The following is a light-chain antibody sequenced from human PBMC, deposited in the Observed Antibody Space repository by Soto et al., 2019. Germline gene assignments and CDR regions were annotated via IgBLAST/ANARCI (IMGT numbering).Light chain of an antibody. V-gene: IGKV3-15*01. CDR3: QQYNNWPT. Sequence: ETVMTQSPATLSVSPGERATLSCRASQSVSSNLAWYQHKPGQAPRLLIYGASNRATGIPARFSGSGSGTEFTLTISSLQSEDVAVYYCQQYNNWPTFGQGTRLEIK. CDR1: QSVSSN. CDR2: GAS. J-gene: IGKJ5*01.